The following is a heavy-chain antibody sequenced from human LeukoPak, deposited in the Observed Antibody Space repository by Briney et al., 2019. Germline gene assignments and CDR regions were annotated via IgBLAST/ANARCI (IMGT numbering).Heavy chain of an antibody. D-gene: IGHD3-3*01. Sequence: SETLSLTCTVSGGSISSGDYYRSWIRQPPGKGLEWIGYIYYSGSTYYNPSLKSRVTISVDTSKNQFSLKLSSVTAADTAVYYCARADFWSGLDYWGQGTLVTVSS. CDR3: ARADFWSGLDY. CDR2: IYYSGST. V-gene: IGHV4-30-4*01. CDR1: GGSISSGDYY. J-gene: IGHJ4*02.